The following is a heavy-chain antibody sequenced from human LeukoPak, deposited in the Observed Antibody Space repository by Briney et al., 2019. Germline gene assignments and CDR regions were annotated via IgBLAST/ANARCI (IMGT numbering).Heavy chain of an antibody. CDR2: ISGSGGST. J-gene: IGHJ4*02. CDR1: GFTFSSYG. CDR3: AKELYSSSASDY. Sequence: GGAVRLSCAASGFTFSSYGMSWVRQAPGKGLEWVSAISGSGGSTYYADSVKGRFTISRDNSKNTLYLQMNSLRAEDTAVYYCAKELYSSSASDYWGQGTLVTVSS. D-gene: IGHD6-13*01. V-gene: IGHV3-23*01.